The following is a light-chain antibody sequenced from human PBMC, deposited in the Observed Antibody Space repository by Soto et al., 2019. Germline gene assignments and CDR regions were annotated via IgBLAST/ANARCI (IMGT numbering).Light chain of an antibody. J-gene: IGLJ2*01. V-gene: IGLV1-44*01. CDR3: AAWDDALSGIL. CDR2: SSI. CDR1: SSNIGSNT. Sequence: QSVLTQPPSASGTPGQRVTISCSGSSSNIGSNTVNWYQKFPGTAPKLLIYSSILRPSGVPDRFSGSKSGTSASLAITGLRSEDEADYYCAAWDDALSGILFGGGTKLTVL.